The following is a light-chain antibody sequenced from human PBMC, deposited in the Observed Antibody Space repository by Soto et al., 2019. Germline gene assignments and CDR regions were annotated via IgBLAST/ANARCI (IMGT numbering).Light chain of an antibody. J-gene: IGLJ2*01. V-gene: IGLV2-14*01. CDR1: SSDVGGYNY. CDR3: SSYRTSSTGV. Sequence: QSALTQPASVSGSPGQSITISCPGTSSDVGGYNYVSWYQQHPGKAPKLMIYDVSNRPSGVSNRFSGSKSGNTASLTISGLQAEEEADYYCSSYRTSSTGVFGGGTNLTVL. CDR2: DVS.